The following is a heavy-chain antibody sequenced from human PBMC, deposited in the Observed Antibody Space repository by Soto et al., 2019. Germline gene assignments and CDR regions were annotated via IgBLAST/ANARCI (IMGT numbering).Heavy chain of an antibody. J-gene: IGHJ2*01. Sequence: QVQLVQSGAEVKKPGASVKVSCKASGYTFTGYYMHWVRQAPGQGLEWMGWINPNSGGTNYAQKFQGRVTMTRDTSISTAYMELSRLRSDDTAVYYCARGGYYRDGYNYENWYFDLWGRGTLVTVSS. CDR2: INPNSGGT. CDR3: ARGGYYRDGYNYENWYFDL. D-gene: IGHD5-12*01. V-gene: IGHV1-2*02. CDR1: GYTFTGYY.